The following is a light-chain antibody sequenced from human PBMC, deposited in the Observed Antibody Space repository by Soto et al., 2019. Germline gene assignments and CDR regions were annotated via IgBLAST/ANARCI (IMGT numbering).Light chain of an antibody. CDR3: SSYTSSSTLVV. CDR2: EVS. J-gene: IGLJ2*01. CDR1: SSDVGGYNY. V-gene: IGLV2-14*01. Sequence: QSALTQPASVSGSPGQSITISCTGTSSDVGGYNYVSWYQQHPGKAPKFLLYEVSNRPSGVSNRFSGSKSGNTASLTISGLQAEDEADYYCSSYTSSSTLVVFGGGTKLTVL.